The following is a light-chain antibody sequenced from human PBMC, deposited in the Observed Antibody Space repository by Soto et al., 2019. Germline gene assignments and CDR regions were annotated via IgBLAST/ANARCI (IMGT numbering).Light chain of an antibody. CDR1: QGIKND. CDR3: LQDYNFPYT. Sequence: AIQMTQSPSSLSASVGDRVTITCRASQGIKNDLGWYQQRPVKGPKLLLYAASRLQSGVPSRFSGSVSGTDFTLTISSLQPEDFATYYSLQDYNFPYTFGQGTKLQIK. CDR2: AAS. V-gene: IGKV1-6*01. J-gene: IGKJ2*01.